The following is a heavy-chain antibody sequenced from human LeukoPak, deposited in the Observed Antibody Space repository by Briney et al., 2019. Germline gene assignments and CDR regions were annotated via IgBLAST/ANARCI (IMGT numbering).Heavy chain of an antibody. CDR3: ARDFCGGDCEIPFDY. CDR2: IKQDGSEK. D-gene: IGHD2-21*02. Sequence: GGSLRLSCAASGFTFSSYGMHWVRQAPGKGLEWVANIKQDGSEKYYVDSVKGRFTISRDNAKNSLYLQMNSLRAEDTAVYYCARDFCGGDCEIPFDYWGQGTLVTVSS. V-gene: IGHV3-7*01. J-gene: IGHJ4*02. CDR1: GFTFSSYG.